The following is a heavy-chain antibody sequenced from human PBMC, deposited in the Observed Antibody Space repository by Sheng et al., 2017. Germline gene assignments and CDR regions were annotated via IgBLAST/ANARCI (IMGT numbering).Heavy chain of an antibody. CDR1: GGSISSYY. D-gene: IGHD2-2*01. CDR3: ARDSCSSTSCYDAYYYGMDV. J-gene: IGHJ6*02. V-gene: IGHV4-4*07. CDR2: IYTSGST. Sequence: QVQLQESGPGLVKPSETLSLTCTVSGGSISSYYWSWIRQPAGKGLEWIGRIYTSGSTNYNPSLKSRVTMSVDTSKNQFSLKLSSVTAADTAVYYCARDSCSSTSCYDAYYYGMDVWGQGTTVTVSS.